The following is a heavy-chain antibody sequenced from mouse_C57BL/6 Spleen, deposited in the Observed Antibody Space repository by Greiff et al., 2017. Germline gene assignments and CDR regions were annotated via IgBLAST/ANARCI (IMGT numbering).Heavy chain of an antibody. V-gene: IGHV1-64*01. CDR1: GYTFTSYG. J-gene: IGHJ4*01. CDR3: ARWDDYGVLYYAMDD. CDR2: IHPNSGST. D-gene: IGHD2-4*01. Sequence: QVQLQQSGAELVKPGASVKLSCKASGYTFTSYGMHWVKQRPGQGLEWIGMIHPNSGSTNYNEKFKSKATLTVDKSSSTAYMQLSSLTSEDSAVYYGARWDDYGVLYYAMDDWGQGTSVTVSS.